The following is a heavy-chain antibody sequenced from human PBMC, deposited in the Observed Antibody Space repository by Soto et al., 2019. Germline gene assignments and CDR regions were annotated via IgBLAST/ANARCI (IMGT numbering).Heavy chain of an antibody. Sequence: ASVKVSCKASGYTFTGYYMHWVRQAPGQGLEWMGWINPNSGGTNYAQKFQGWVTMTTDTSISTAYMELSSLRSDDTAVYYCARDSGYSSSSDGFEYWGQGTLVTVSS. J-gene: IGHJ4*02. D-gene: IGHD6-6*01. CDR1: GYTFTGYY. V-gene: IGHV1-2*04. CDR2: INPNSGGT. CDR3: ARDSGYSSSSDGFEY.